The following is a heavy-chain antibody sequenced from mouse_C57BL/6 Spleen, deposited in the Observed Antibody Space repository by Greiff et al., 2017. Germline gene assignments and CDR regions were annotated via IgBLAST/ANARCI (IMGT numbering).Heavy chain of an antibody. Sequence: VKLMESGPELVKPGASVKISCKASGYAFSSSWMNWVKQRPGKGLEWIGRIYPGDGDTNYNGKFKGKATLTADKSSSTAYMQLSSLTSEDSAVYFCARGGGYSHYFDYWGQGTTLTVSS. CDR3: ARGGGYSHYFDY. D-gene: IGHD2-3*01. V-gene: IGHV1-82*01. J-gene: IGHJ2*01. CDR2: IYPGDGDT. CDR1: GYAFSSSW.